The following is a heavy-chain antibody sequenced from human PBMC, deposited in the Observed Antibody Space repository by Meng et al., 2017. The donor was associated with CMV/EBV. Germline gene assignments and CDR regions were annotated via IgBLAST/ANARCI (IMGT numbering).Heavy chain of an antibody. CDR2: ISSSGSTI. D-gene: IGHD4-11*01. CDR3: AREKLTNDYGNPYFYY. CDR1: GFTFSDYY. J-gene: IGHJ4*02. Sequence: GESLKISCAASGFTFSDYYMSWIRQAPGKGLEWVSYISSSGSTIYYADSVKGRFTISRDNAKNSLYLQMNSLRAEDTAVYYCAREKLTNDYGNPYFYYWGQGTLVTVSS. V-gene: IGHV3-11*04.